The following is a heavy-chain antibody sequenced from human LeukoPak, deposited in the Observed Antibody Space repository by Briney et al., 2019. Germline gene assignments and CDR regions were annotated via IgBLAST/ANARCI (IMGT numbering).Heavy chain of an antibody. Sequence: GASVKVSCTASGGTFSSYAISWVRQAPGQGLEWMGGIIPIFGTASYAQKFQGRVTITADESTSTAYMELSSLRSEDTAVYYCASVQGYCSGGSCYSRFDYWGQGTLVTVSS. J-gene: IGHJ4*02. CDR3: ASVQGYCSGGSCYSRFDY. D-gene: IGHD2-15*01. CDR1: GGTFSSYA. CDR2: IIPIFGTA. V-gene: IGHV1-69*13.